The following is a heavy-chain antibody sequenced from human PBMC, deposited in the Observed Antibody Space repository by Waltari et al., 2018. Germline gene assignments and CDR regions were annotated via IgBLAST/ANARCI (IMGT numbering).Heavy chain of an antibody. Sequence: QVQLQESGPGLVKPSETLSLTCTVSGGSISSYYWSWIRQPPGKGLEWIGYIYYSGRTNYTPSLKSRVTISVDTSKNQFSLKLSSVTAADTAVYYCAATGSSWYYNYLVQGTLVTVSS. CDR2: IYYSGRT. J-gene: IGHJ4*02. CDR3: AATGSSWYYNY. CDR1: GGSISSYY. D-gene: IGHD6-13*01. V-gene: IGHV4-59*01.